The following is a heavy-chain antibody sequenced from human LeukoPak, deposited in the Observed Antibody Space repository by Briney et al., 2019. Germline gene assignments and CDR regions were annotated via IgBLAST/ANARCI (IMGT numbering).Heavy chain of an antibody. CDR2: IYHSGST. Sequence: SETLSLTCAVSGGSISSGGYSWSWIRQPPGKGLEWIGYIYHSGSTYYNPSLKSRVTISGDTSKNQFSLKLSSVTAADTAVFYCARGSGTNYWYFDLWGRGTLVTVSS. CDR3: ARGSGTNYWYFDL. CDR1: GGSISSGGYS. J-gene: IGHJ2*01. V-gene: IGHV4-30-2*05. D-gene: IGHD2-8*01.